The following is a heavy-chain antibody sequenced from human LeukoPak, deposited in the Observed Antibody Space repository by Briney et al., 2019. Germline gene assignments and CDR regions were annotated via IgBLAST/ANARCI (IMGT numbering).Heavy chain of an antibody. D-gene: IGHD5-18*01. CDR3: ARDRGYSTFDM. CDR2: INQDGSEE. Sequence: SGGSLRLSCVASGFTFSSYWMAWVRQAPGKGLEWVANINQDGSEENYVDAVKGRFTISRDNAKNSLCLQMYSLRAEDTAVYYCARDRGYSTFDMWGQGTMVTVSS. CDR1: GFTFSSYW. J-gene: IGHJ3*02. V-gene: IGHV3-7*05.